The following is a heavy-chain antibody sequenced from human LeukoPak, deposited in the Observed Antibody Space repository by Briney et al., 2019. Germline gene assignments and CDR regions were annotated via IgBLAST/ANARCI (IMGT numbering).Heavy chain of an antibody. CDR3: ARRHRSYDSGGHVIDY. J-gene: IGHJ4*02. D-gene: IGHD3-22*01. CDR1: GGSISDTSDF. CDR2: LYYSDNTYDNPSVSSGNT. V-gene: IGHV4-39*01. Sequence: PSETLSLTCTVSGGSISDTSDFWGWIRQPPGKGLEWIGSLYYSDNTYDNPSVSSGNTYYNPSLKSRVTISVDTSENQFSLKLSSVTAADTAMYYCARRHRSYDSGGHVIDYWGQGTLVTVSS.